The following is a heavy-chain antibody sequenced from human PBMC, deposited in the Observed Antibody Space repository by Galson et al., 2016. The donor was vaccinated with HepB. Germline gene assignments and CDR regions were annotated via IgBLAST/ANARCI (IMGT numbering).Heavy chain of an antibody. CDR2: ISNDGNNK. CDR1: AFTFNTHG. CDR3: AGAFDF. V-gene: IGHV3-30*03. D-gene: IGHD3-16*01. J-gene: IGHJ4*02. Sequence: SLRLSCAVSAFTFNTHGMHGARQAPGKGLDWVAVISNDGNNKYYADSVTGRFTISRDNSKNTLYLQMNSLRPEDTSLYYCAGAFDFWGQGILVTVSS.